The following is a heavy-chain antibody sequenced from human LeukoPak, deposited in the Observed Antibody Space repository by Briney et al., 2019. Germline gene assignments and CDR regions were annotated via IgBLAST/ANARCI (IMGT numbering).Heavy chain of an antibody. CDR1: GFTFASYA. CDR2: ISSSGCST. V-gene: IGHV3-23*01. J-gene: IGHJ4*02. D-gene: IGHD2-2*02. Sequence: GGSLRLSCAASGFTFASYAMSWVRQAPGKGLEWVSAISSSGCSTYYADSVKGRFTISRHNSKNTLYLQMNSLRAEDTAVYYCAKDIVVVPAAIRAVATIRDYWGQGTLVTVSS. CDR3: AKDIVVVPAAIRAVATIRDY.